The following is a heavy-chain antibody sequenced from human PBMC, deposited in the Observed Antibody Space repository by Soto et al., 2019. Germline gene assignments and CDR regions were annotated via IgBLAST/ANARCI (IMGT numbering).Heavy chain of an antibody. Sequence: QVQLVQSGAEVKKPGASVKVSCKASGFTFTNYGISWVRQSPGQGLDGMGWISAFNGNTNYAQSLHGRVTMTTDTSTRTAYMELRSLRSDDTAVYYCKGYCISTRCAFILDVWGQGTTVAVSS. V-gene: IGHV1-18*01. CDR2: ISAFNGNT. J-gene: IGHJ6*02. D-gene: IGHD2-2*01. CDR3: KGYCISTRCAFILDV. CDR1: GFTFTNYG.